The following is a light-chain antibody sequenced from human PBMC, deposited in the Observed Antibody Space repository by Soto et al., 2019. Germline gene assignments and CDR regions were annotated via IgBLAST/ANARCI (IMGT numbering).Light chain of an antibody. J-gene: IGLJ1*01. CDR3: CSYAGSSV. CDR1: SSDVGGYNY. Sequence: QSALTQPRSVSGSPGQSVTISCTGTSSDVGGYNYVSWYQQHPGKAPKLMIYDVSKRPSGVPDRFSGSKSGNTASLTISGLQAEDEADYYCCSYAGSSVFGNGTKVTVL. CDR2: DVS. V-gene: IGLV2-11*01.